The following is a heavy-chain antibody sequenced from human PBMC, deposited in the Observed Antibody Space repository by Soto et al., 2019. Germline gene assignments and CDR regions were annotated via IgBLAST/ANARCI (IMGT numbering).Heavy chain of an antibody. D-gene: IGHD6-6*01. CDR2: INPSGGST. V-gene: IGHV1-46*01. Sequence: GASVKVSCKASGYTFTSYYMHWVRQAPGQGLEWMGIINPSGGSTSYAQKFQGRVTMTRDTSTSTVYMELSSLRSEDTAVYYCASKGGTDSLLYSSSSHYYYGMDVWGQGTTVTVSS. CDR3: ASKGGTDSLLYSSSSHYYYGMDV. CDR1: GYTFTSYY. J-gene: IGHJ6*02.